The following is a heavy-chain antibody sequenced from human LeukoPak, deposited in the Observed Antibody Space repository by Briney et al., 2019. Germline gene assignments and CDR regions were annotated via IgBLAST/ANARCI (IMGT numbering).Heavy chain of an antibody. CDR2: IYYSGST. J-gene: IGHJ4*02. CDR1: GGSMSSYY. V-gene: IGHV4-59*01. Sequence: PSETLSLTCTVSGGSMSSYYWSWIRQPPGKGLEWIGYIYYSGSTNYNPSLKSRVTISVDTSKNQFSLKLSSVTAADTAVYYCARDRGGVGAIHFDYWGQGTLVTVSS. CDR3: ARDRGGVGAIHFDY. D-gene: IGHD1-26*01.